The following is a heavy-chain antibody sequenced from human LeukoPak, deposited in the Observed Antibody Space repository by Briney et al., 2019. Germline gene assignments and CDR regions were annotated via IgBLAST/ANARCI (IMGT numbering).Heavy chain of an antibody. CDR3: ASGPTVKSAYYFDY. J-gene: IGHJ4*02. V-gene: IGHV4-59*01. D-gene: IGHD4-17*01. Sequence: PSETLSLTCTVSGGSISSCYWSWIRQPPGKGLEWIGYIYYSGSTNYNPSLKSRVTISVDTSKNQFSLKLSSVAAADTAVYYCASGPTVKSAYYFDYWGQGTLVTVSS. CDR1: GGSISSCY. CDR2: IYYSGST.